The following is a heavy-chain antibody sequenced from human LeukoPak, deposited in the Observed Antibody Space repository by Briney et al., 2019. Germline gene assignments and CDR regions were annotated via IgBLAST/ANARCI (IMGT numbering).Heavy chain of an antibody. Sequence: SETLSLTCAVYGGSFSGYYWSWIRQPPGKGLEWIGEINHSGSTNYNPSLKSRVTISVDTSKNQFSLKLSSVTAADTAVYYCARGRGYSSSWPEGDYWGQGTLVTVSS. V-gene: IGHV4-34*01. CDR1: GGSFSGYY. J-gene: IGHJ4*02. CDR3: ARGRGYSSSWPEGDY. CDR2: INHSGST. D-gene: IGHD6-13*01.